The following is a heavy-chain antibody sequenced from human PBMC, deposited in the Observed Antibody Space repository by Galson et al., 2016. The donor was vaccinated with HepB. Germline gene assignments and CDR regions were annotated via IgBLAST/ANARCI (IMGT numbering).Heavy chain of an antibody. CDR2: IKPTVGTT. V-gene: IGHV1-69*13. D-gene: IGHD3-9*01. CDR3: AWVAPAKGVLTLTYGIDV. Sequence: SVKVSCKASGGTLSNYGFSWVRQAPGQGLEWMGAIKPTVGTTKYAQKFQGRVSITADEYTMTANMELSSLTSEDTAGYYCAWVAPAKGVLTLTYGIDVWGQGTTVTVS. CDR1: GGTLSNYG. J-gene: IGHJ6*02.